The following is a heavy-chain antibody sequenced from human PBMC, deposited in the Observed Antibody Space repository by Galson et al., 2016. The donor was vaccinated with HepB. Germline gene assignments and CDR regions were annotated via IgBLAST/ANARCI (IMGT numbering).Heavy chain of an antibody. V-gene: IGHV4-38-2*02. D-gene: IGHD2-21*02. CDR3: VRDRAYIVTDY. Sequence: QPPGKGLEWIGTIYYSGTTYYNPSLESRITISVDTPNNKISLNVNSVTAADTAVYYCVRDRAYIVTDYWGQGILVTVSS. J-gene: IGHJ4*02. CDR2: IYYSGTT.